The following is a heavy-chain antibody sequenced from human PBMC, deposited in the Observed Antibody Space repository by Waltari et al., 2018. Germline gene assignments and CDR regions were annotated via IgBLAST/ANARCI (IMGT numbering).Heavy chain of an antibody. CDR2: RTYEVSKK. J-gene: IGHJ4*02. V-gene: IGHV3-30*18. Sequence: QVQLVESGGGVVQPGRSLRLSCAASGFTFSSYGMHWVRQAPGKGLAWVAVRTYEVSKKDDADSVGGRVTITRDNSKKTLYLQMNSLGAEDTAVYYCAKEYSGWYRYYFDYWGQGTLVTVSS. CDR1: GFTFSSYG. CDR3: AKEYSGWYRYYFDY. D-gene: IGHD6-19*01.